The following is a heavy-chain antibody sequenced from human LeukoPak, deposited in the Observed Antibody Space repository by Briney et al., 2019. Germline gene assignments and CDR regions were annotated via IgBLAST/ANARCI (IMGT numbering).Heavy chain of an antibody. CDR3: ARRRITIFGVVINWFDP. J-gene: IGHJ5*02. V-gene: IGHV4-4*02. Sequence: SGTLSLTCAVSGGSISSSNWWSWVRQPPGKGLEWIGEIYHSGSTNYNPSLKSRVTISVDTSKNQFSLKLSPVTAADTAVYYCARRRITIFGVVINWFDPWGQGTLVTVSS. D-gene: IGHD3-3*01. CDR2: IYHSGST. CDR1: GGSISSSNW.